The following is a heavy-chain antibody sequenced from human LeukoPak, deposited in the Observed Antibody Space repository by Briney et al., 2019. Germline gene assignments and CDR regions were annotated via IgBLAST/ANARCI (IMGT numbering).Heavy chain of an antibody. J-gene: IGHJ3*02. CDR3: EVNSTKHTFDI. D-gene: IGHD1-1*01. Sequence: PSETLSLTCTVSGGSMSPFYWSWIRQSPGKGLEWIGSIYYSGGTNYNPSLKSRVTISVDTSKNQFSLELSSVTAADTAVYYCEVNSTKHTFDIWGQGTMVTVSS. CDR1: GGSMSPFY. CDR2: IYYSGGT. V-gene: IGHV4-59*08.